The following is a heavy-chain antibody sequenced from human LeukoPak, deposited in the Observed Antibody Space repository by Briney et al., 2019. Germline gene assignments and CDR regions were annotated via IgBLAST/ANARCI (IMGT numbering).Heavy chain of an antibody. Sequence: GGSLRLSCAASGFTFSSYGMHWVRQAPGKGLEWVAVIWYDGSNKYYADSVKGRFTISRDNSKNTLYPQMNSLRAEDTAVYYCAKDLFAVCSGGSCYYYYYGMDVWGQGTTVTVSS. D-gene: IGHD2-15*01. J-gene: IGHJ6*02. CDR3: AKDLFAVCSGGSCYYYYYGMDV. V-gene: IGHV3-33*06. CDR1: GFTFSSYG. CDR2: IWYDGSNK.